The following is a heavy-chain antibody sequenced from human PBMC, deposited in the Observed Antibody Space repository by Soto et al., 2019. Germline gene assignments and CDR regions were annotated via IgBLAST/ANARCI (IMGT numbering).Heavy chain of an antibody. CDR3: ARDEAGTPTPDY. Sequence: GGSLRLSCAASAFIFDGYGMHWVRQAPGKGPEWVAVLRHDGSDIHYADSVRGRFAISRDNSDKMVYLQMNNLRAEDTAVYYCARDEAGTPTPDYWGQGTLVTVSS. CDR2: LRHDGSDI. V-gene: IGHV3-33*01. CDR1: AFIFDGYG. D-gene: IGHD1-1*01. J-gene: IGHJ4*02.